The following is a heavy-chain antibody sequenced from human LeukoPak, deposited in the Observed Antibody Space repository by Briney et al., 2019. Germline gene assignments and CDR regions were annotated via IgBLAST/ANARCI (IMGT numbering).Heavy chain of an antibody. D-gene: IGHD6-19*01. J-gene: IGHJ4*02. CDR3: AKGYSSGVDTYDY. CDR1: GFTSGSYA. Sequence: GGSLRLSFAASGFTSGSYAMSWVRQAPGKGLEWVSAISGSGGSTYYADSVKGRFTISRDNSKNTLYLQMNSLRAEDTAVYYCAKGYSSGVDTYDYWGQGTLVTVSS. V-gene: IGHV3-23*01. CDR2: ISGSGGST.